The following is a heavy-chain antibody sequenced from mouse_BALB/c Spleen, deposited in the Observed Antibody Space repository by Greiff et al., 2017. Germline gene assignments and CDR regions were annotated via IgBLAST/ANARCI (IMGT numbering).Heavy chain of an antibody. D-gene: IGHD1-3*01. V-gene: IGHV1-37*01. J-gene: IGHJ3*01. CDR3: GRGGPYNEERIAY. CDR1: GYSFTGYF. Sequence: EVKLQESGPDLVKPGASVKISCKASGYSFTGYFMHWVKQSHGKSLEWIGRINPYNGDTFYNQKFKGKATLTVDKSSSTAHMELLSLTSEDSAVYYCGRGGPYNEERIAYWGQGTLVTVSA. CDR2: INPYNGDT.